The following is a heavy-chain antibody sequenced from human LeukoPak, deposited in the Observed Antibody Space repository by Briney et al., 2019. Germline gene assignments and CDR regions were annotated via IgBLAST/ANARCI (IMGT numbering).Heavy chain of an antibody. CDR1: GYSFTNYW. Sequence: GESLKISCKDSGYSFTNYWIGWVRQMPGKGLEWMGLIYPGDSDTRYSPSFRGQVTISADKSITTAYLQWSSLKASDTAIYYCARPSPYTSGWYSGVDYWGQGTLVTVSS. D-gene: IGHD6-19*01. CDR2: IYPGDSDT. V-gene: IGHV5-51*01. CDR3: ARPSPYTSGWYSGVDY. J-gene: IGHJ4*02.